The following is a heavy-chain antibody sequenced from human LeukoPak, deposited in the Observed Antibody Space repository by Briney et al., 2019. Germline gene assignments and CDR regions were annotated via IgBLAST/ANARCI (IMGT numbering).Heavy chain of an antibody. Sequence: SVKVSCKASGGTFSSYTISWVRQAPGQGLEWMGRIIPILGIANYAQKFQGRVTIHADKSTSTAYMELSSLRSEDTAVYYCSRHNYYDSSGYYGDPFDYWGQGTLVTVSS. V-gene: IGHV1-69*02. CDR1: GGTFSSYT. CDR3: SRHNYYDSSGYYGDPFDY. CDR2: IIPILGIA. D-gene: IGHD3-22*01. J-gene: IGHJ4*02.